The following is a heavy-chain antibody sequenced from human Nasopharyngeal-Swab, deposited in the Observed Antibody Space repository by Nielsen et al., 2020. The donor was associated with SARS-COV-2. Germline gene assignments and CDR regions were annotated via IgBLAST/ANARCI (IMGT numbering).Heavy chain of an antibody. D-gene: IGHD6-19*01. V-gene: IGHV3-64*02. Sequence: GESLKISCAASGFTFRTYAMHWVRQAPGKGLEYVSAINTNGGTTYYADSVKGRFTISRDNSKNTLYLQMDSLRAEDMAVYYCVREGGVAVAGSYDYWGQGTLVTVSS. J-gene: IGHJ4*02. CDR3: VREGGVAVAGSYDY. CDR1: GFTFRTYA. CDR2: INTNGGTT.